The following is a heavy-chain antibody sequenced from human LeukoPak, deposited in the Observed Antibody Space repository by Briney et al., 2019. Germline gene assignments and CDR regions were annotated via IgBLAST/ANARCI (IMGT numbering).Heavy chain of an antibody. Sequence: GGSLRLSCAASGFTFSSYAMSWVRQAPGKGLEWVSAISGSGGSTYYADSVKGRFTISRDSSKNTLYLQMNSLRAEDTAVYYCAKDFYYGSGSYSSYYFDYWGQGTLVTVSS. V-gene: IGHV3-23*01. CDR1: GFTFSSYA. D-gene: IGHD3-10*01. J-gene: IGHJ4*02. CDR3: AKDFYYGSGSYSSYYFDY. CDR2: ISGSGGST.